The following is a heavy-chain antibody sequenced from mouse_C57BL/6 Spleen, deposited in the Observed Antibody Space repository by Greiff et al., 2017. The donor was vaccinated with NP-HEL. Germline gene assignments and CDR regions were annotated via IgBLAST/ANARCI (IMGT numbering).Heavy chain of an antibody. J-gene: IGHJ4*01. CDR2: INPNNGGT. Sequence: EVKLQQSGPELVKPGASVKISCKASGYTFTDYYMNWVKQSHGKSLEWIGDINPNNGGTSYNQKFKGKATLTVDKSSSTAYMELRSLTSEDSAVYYCARTIYDGLEYAMDYWGQGTSVTVSS. D-gene: IGHD2-3*01. CDR3: ARTIYDGLEYAMDY. V-gene: IGHV1-26*01. CDR1: GYTFTDYY.